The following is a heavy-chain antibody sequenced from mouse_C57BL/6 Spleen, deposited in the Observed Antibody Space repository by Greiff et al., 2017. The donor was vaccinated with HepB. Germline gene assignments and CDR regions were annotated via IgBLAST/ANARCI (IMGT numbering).Heavy chain of an antibody. Sequence: VQLKESGAELVKSGATVKLSCTASGLNLKDTYMHCLKQWPDQGLERIGRIDPPNGNTKYDPKFQGKATITADISYNPAYLQLSSLTSEATAVYYCAIMARKWGQGTTLTVSS. CDR1: GLNLKDTY. J-gene: IGHJ2*01. CDR2: IDPPNGNT. CDR3: AIMARK. V-gene: IGHV14-3*02.